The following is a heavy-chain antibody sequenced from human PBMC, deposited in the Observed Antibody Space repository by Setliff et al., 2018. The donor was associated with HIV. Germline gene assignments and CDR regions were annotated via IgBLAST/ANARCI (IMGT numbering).Heavy chain of an antibody. J-gene: IGHJ1*01. Sequence: SLKISCAASGFTFSTYGMHWVRQAPGKGLEWVAVIWYDGGNKYYADSVKGRFTISRDNSKNTLYLQMNSLRAEDTAVYYCAKDNRPGGYGGEHFQHWGQGTLVTVSS. V-gene: IGHV3-33*06. CDR3: AKDNRPGGYGGEHFQH. CDR1: GFTFSTYG. CDR2: IWYDGGNK. D-gene: IGHD5-18*01.